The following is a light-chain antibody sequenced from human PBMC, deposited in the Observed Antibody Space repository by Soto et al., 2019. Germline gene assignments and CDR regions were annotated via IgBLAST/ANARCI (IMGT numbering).Light chain of an antibody. V-gene: IGKV3-20*01. Sequence: EIVLTQSPGTLSLSPGERATLSCRASQSVSSSYLAWYQQKPGQAPRLLLYGASSRVTGIPDRFSGSGSGPASPLTITRLEPQDFAVYYCQQYCSSPIFTFGAGAKVDI. CDR2: GAS. J-gene: IGKJ3*01. CDR3: QQYCSSPIFT. CDR1: QSVSSSY.